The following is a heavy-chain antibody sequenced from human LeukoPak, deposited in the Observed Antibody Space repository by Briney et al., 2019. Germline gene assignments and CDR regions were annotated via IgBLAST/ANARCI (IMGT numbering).Heavy chain of an antibody. CDR2: IYYSGST. Sequence: PSETLSLTCTVSGGSISSYYWSWIRQPPGKGLEWIGYIYYSGSTNYNPSLKSRVTISVDTSKNQFSLKLSSVTAADTAVYYCARVNYNYYYGMDVWGQGTTVTVFS. V-gene: IGHV4-59*01. J-gene: IGHJ6*02. CDR3: ARVNYNYYYGMDV. CDR1: GGSISSYY.